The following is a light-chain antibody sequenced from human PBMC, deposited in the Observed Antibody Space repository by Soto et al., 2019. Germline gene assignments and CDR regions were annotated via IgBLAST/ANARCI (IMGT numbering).Light chain of an antibody. J-gene: IGKJ2*01. Sequence: DIQMTQSASTLSASVVDRDTITFRASQSISSWLAWYQQKPGKATKLMIYHASSLESGVPSRFSGSGSGTEFTLTISSLQSEDFAVYYCHQYNSWPPGTFGQGTKVDIK. CDR1: QSISSW. CDR2: HAS. V-gene: IGKV1-5*01. CDR3: HQYNSWPPGT.